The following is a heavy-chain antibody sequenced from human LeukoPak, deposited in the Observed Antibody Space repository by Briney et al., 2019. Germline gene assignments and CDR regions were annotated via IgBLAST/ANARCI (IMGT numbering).Heavy chain of an antibody. J-gene: IGHJ5*02. CDR3: AIGYSSGLGGNWFDP. D-gene: IGHD6-19*01. V-gene: IGHV1-8*01. CDR2: MNPNSGNT. Sequence: GASVKVSCKASGYTFTSYDINWVRQATGQGLEWMGWMNPNSGNTGYAQKFQGRVTMTRNTSISTAYMELSSLRSEDTAVYYCAIGYSSGLGGNWFDPWGQGTLVTVSS. CDR1: GYTFTSYD.